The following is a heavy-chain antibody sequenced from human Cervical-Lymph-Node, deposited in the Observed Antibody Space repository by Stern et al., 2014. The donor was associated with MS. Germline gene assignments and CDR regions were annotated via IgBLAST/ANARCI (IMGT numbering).Heavy chain of an antibody. Sequence: QVQLVQSGAEVKKPGASVKVSCKASGYTFTNYYIHWVPHPPGQGLEWMGWIDPNSGGTNYAQKSQGRVTMTRDTSISTAYMELSRLTSDDTAVYYCARGRGDARPYYFDYWGQGTLVTVSS. CDR1: GYTFTNYY. CDR3: ARGRGDARPYYFDY. CDR2: IDPNSGGT. D-gene: IGHD4-17*01. J-gene: IGHJ4*02. V-gene: IGHV1-2*02.